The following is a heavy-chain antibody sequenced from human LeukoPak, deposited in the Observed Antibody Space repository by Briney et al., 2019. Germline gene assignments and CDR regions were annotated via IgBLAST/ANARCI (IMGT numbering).Heavy chain of an antibody. V-gene: IGHV3-23*01. D-gene: IGHD2-2*01. CDR3: AKDVRCSSTSCYDGYFDL. CDR1: GFTFSSYS. Sequence: GGSLRLSCAASGFTFSSYSMNWVRQAPGKGLEWVSAISGSGGSTYYADSVKGRFTISRDNSKNTLYLQMNSLRAEDTAVYYCAKDVRCSSTSCYDGYFDLWGRGTLVTVSS. CDR2: ISGSGGST. J-gene: IGHJ2*01.